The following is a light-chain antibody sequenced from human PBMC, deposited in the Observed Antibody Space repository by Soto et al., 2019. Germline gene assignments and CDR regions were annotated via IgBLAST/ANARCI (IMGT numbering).Light chain of an antibody. V-gene: IGKV3-11*01. J-gene: IGKJ4*01. CDR2: DAF. Sequence: EIVLTQSPATLSLSPGERATLPCRASQSVSRYLAWYQQKPGQAPRLLIYDAFNRATGIPAKFSGSGSGTDFTLTISSLEPEDVAVYYCQQRSNWPPTFGGGTKVEIK. CDR3: QQRSNWPPT. CDR1: QSVSRY.